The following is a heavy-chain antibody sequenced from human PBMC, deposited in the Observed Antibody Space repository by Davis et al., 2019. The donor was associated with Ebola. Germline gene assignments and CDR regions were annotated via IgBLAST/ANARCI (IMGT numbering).Heavy chain of an antibody. J-gene: IGHJ4*02. CDR3: AKKAWVGDYFDY. CDR2: INSGGSLT. D-gene: IGHD3-10*01. CDR1: GFTFSSYS. Sequence: GESLKISCAASGFTFSSYSMNWVRQAPGEGLVWVSRINSGGSLTSYADSVKGRFTISRDNSKNTLYLQMNSLRAEDTAVYYCAKKAWVGDYFDYWGQGTPVTVSS. V-gene: IGHV3-74*01.